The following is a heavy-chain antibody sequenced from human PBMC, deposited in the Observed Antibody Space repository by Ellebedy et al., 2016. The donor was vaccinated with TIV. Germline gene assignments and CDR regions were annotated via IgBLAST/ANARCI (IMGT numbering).Heavy chain of an antibody. CDR3: ARDGGSTSHFDY. J-gene: IGHJ4*02. V-gene: IGHV3-30*02. CDR1: GSNISTYG. D-gene: IGHD2-2*01. CDR2: IKDDGSEK. Sequence: GGSLRLSCAASGSNISTYGIHWVRQAPGKGLEWVALIKDDGSEKHYADSVKGRFTISRDNSKNTLYLQMNSLRAKDTAVYYCARDGGSTSHFDYWGQGTLVTVSS.